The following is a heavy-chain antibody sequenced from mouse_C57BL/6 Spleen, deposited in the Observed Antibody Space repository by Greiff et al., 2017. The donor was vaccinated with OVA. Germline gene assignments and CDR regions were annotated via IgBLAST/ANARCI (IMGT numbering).Heavy chain of an antibody. CDR2: IWSDGGE. CDR3: ARHGYAMDY. CDR1: GFSFKSYG. Sequence: VKLMESGPGLVAPSQRLSITCTVSGFSFKSYGVHWVSQPPGKGLEWLVVIWSDGGETYNSAIISRLSITKNNSKSQFFLKRNSLQTDDTSMYYCARHGYAMDYWGQGTSVTVSS. V-gene: IGHV2-6-1*01. J-gene: IGHJ4*01.